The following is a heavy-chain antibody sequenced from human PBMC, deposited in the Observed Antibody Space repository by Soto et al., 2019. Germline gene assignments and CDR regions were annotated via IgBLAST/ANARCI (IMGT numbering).Heavy chain of an antibody. CDR1: GASISRSPYC. J-gene: IGHJ5*02. CDR2: LCYSGN. CDR3: SRRAPEGFDH. V-gene: IGHV4-39*01. Sequence: PSETLSLTCTVSGASISRSPYCWAWIRQPPGKGLEWVGSLCYSGNYYRPSLKSRVTISVDTSKNQLSLNLTSVTAADTAIYYCSRRAPEGFDHWAQGTLVTVSS.